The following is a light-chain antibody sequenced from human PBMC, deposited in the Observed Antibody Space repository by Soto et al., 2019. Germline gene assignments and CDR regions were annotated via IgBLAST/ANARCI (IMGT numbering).Light chain of an antibody. CDR1: QSISSY. CDR3: QQSYS. Sequence: DIQMTQSPSSLSASVGDRVTITCRASQSISSYLNWYQQKPGKAPKVLIYAASSLQSGVPSRFSGSGSATDFTLTISNLQPEDFATYYCQQSYSFGQGTKVEIK. J-gene: IGKJ1*01. CDR2: AAS. V-gene: IGKV1-39*01.